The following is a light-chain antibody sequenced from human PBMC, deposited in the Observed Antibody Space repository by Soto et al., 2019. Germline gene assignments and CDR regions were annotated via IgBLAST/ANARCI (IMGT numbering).Light chain of an antibody. Sequence: DIQMTQSPSTLSASVGDRVTITCRASQSISDWLAWYQQKPGKAPKLLIYDISDLEIGVPSRFSGSGSGTEFTLTISGLQPDDFVTYYCQQYNSYSFGQGTKVDI. CDR3: QQYNSYS. J-gene: IGKJ1*01. CDR1: QSISDW. CDR2: DIS. V-gene: IGKV1-5*01.